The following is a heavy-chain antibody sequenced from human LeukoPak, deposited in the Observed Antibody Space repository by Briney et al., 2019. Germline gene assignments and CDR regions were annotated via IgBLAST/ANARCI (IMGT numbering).Heavy chain of an antibody. V-gene: IGHV1-46*01. CDR2: INPSGGST. Sequence: ASVKVSCKVSGYTFTSYYMHWVRQAPGQGLEWMGIINPSGGSTNYAQKFQGRVTITADKSTSTAYMELSSLRSEDTAVYYCASGCSGGSCYSGITYYYGMDVWGQGTTVTVSS. CDR1: GYTFTSYY. CDR3: ASGCSGGSCYSGITYYYGMDV. D-gene: IGHD2-15*01. J-gene: IGHJ6*02.